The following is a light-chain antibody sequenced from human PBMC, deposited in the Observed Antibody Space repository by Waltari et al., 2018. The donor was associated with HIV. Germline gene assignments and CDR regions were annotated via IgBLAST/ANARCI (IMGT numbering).Light chain of an antibody. J-gene: IGLJ3*02. Sequence: QSVLAQPPSVSGTPGQRVTISCSGPTSNIGNNVVNWYQQVPGMAPKLLISGNNQRPSGVPDRFSGFKSGTSASLAINGLQSEDEADYYCAAWDDTPTGHVLFGGGTKVTVL. CDR2: GNN. CDR3: AAWDDTPTGHVL. CDR1: TSNIGNNV. V-gene: IGLV1-44*01.